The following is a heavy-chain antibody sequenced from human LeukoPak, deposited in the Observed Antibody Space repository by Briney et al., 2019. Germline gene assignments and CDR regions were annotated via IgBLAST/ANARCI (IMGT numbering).Heavy chain of an antibody. J-gene: IGHJ3*02. Sequence: PGRSLRLSCAASGFTFSSYWMSWVRQAPGKGLEWVANIKQDGSEKYYVDSVKGRFTISRDNAKNSLYLQMNSLRAEDTAVYYCARDSPFIGYYYDSSGYSPWAFDIWGQGTMVTVSS. CDR3: ARDSPFIGYYYDSSGYSPWAFDI. CDR2: IKQDGSEK. D-gene: IGHD3-22*01. CDR1: GFTFSSYW. V-gene: IGHV3-7*03.